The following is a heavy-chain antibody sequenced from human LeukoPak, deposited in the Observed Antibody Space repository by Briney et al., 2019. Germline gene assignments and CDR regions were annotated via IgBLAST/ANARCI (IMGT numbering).Heavy chain of an antibody. Sequence: ASVKVSCKASGYTFTGYYMHWVRQAPGQGLEWMGWINPNSGGTNYAQKFQGRVTMTRDTSISTAYMELSRLRSDDAAVYYSAGDPVGIAEFDYYDSGGYWFDPWGQGTLVTVSS. CDR2: INPNSGGT. CDR1: GYTFTGYY. J-gene: IGHJ5*02. CDR3: AGDPVGIAEFDYYDSGGYWFDP. V-gene: IGHV1-2*02. D-gene: IGHD3-22*01.